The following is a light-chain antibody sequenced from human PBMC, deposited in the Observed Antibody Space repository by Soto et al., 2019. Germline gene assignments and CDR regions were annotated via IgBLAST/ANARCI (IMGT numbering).Light chain of an antibody. V-gene: IGKV3-15*01. Sequence: EIVMTQSPATLSVSPGERATLSCRASQSVSSNLAWYQQKPGQAPRLLIYGASTRATGIPARFSGSGSGTEFTLTISSLQSEDFAVYYCQQYNTWEGPFGQGTKLEIK. CDR1: QSVSSN. CDR2: GAS. CDR3: QQYNTWEGP. J-gene: IGKJ2*01.